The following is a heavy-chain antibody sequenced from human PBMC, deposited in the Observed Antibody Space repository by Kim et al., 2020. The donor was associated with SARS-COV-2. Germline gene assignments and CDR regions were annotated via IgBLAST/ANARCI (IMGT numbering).Heavy chain of an antibody. CDR3: GCSGSDMGY. V-gene: IGHV4-30-4*01. CDR2: IYYSGSS. D-gene: IGHD5-12*01. CDR1: GASVNTGGYY. J-gene: IGHJ4*02. Sequence: SETLSLTCSVSGASVNTGGYYWGWLRQPPGKGLEWVGYIYYSGSSYYNPSLNGRVSISADTSTNQFSLRLTSVTATDTAVYFCGCSGSDMGYWVPGTLVT.